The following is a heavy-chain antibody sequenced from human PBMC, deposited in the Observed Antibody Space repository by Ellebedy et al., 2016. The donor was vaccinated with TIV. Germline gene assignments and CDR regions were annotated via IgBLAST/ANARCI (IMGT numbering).Heavy chain of an antibody. D-gene: IGHD1-14*01. CDR1: GYSFTSYW. CDR2: IYPGDSDT. J-gene: IGHJ6*02. CDR3: ARREPGLDYYYGMDV. V-gene: IGHV5-51*01. Sequence: GESLKISXKGSGYSFTSYWIGWVRQMPGKGLEWMGIIYPGDSDTRYSPSFQGQVTISADKSISTAYLQWSSLKASDTAMYYCARREPGLDYYYGMDVWGQGTTVTVSS.